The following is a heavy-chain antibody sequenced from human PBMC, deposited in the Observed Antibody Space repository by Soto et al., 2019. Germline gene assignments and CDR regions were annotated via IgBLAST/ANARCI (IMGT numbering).Heavy chain of an antibody. CDR1: GFTISSNS. V-gene: IGHV3-53*01. Sequence: PGGSLRLSCAASGFTISSNSMTWVRQAPGKGLEWVSVIYYGGRTHYADFVKGRFTISRDNSKNTLYLQMHSMRVEDTAVYYCARGADYLDYWGQGTLVTVSS. CDR3: ARGADYLDY. J-gene: IGHJ4*02. CDR2: IYYGGRT. D-gene: IGHD6-13*01.